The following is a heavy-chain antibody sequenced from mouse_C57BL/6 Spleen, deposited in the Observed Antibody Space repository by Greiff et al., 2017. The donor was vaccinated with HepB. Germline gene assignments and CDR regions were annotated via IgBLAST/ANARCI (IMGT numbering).Heavy chain of an antibody. CDR2: ISSGGDYI. CDR3: TIYGGFYAMDY. CDR1: GFTFSSYA. D-gene: IGHD1-1*02. Sequence: EVKLMESGEGLVKPGGSLKLSCAASGFTFSSYAMSWVRQTPEKRLEWVAYISSGGDYIYYADTVKGRFTISRDNARNTLYLQMSSLKSEDTAMYYCTIYGGFYAMDYWGQGTSVTVSS. V-gene: IGHV5-9-1*02. J-gene: IGHJ4*01.